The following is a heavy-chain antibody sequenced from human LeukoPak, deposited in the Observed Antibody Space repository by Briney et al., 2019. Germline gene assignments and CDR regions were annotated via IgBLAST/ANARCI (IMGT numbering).Heavy chain of an antibody. V-gene: IGHV1-18*01. CDR3: FTYYYGSGSYFPLDP. CDR2: ISAYNGNT. Sequence: ASVKVSCKASGYTFTSYGISWVRQAPGQGLEWMGWISAYNGNTNYARKLQGRVTMTTDTSTSTAYMELRSLRSDDTAVYYCFTYYYGSGSYFPLDPWGQGTLVTVSS. D-gene: IGHD3-10*01. J-gene: IGHJ5*02. CDR1: GYTFTSYG.